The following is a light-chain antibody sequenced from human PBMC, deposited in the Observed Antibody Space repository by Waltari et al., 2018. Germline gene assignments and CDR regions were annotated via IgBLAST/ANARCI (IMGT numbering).Light chain of an antibody. CDR3: SSYAGSINFYV. Sequence: QSALTQPPSASGSPGQSVTISCTGTSSDVGAYKYVSWYQQHPDKAPKLIIFEVGKRPSGVPDRFSGYKSGNTASLTVAGLQADDEADYYCSSYAGSINFYVFGTGTKVSVL. V-gene: IGLV2-8*01. CDR1: SSDVGAYKY. J-gene: IGLJ1*01. CDR2: EVG.